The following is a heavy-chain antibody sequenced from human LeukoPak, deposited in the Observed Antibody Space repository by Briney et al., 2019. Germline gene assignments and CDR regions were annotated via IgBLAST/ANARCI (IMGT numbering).Heavy chain of an antibody. Sequence: SETLSLTCTVSGGSISSYYWGWIRQPPGKGLEWIGIIYYSGGTYYNPSLKSRLTISVDTSKNQFSLKLSSVTAADTAMYYCARLHTYYYNSSGYFDAFHIWGQGTMVTVSS. CDR2: IYYSGGT. V-gene: IGHV4-39*01. CDR3: ARLHTYYYNSSGYFDAFHI. CDR1: GGSISSYY. J-gene: IGHJ3*02. D-gene: IGHD3-22*01.